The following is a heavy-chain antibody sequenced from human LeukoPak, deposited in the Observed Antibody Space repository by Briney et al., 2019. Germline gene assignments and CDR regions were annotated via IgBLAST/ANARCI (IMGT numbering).Heavy chain of an antibody. CDR3: ARRTITMIVVVITQKDYFDY. J-gene: IGHJ4*02. V-gene: IGHV4-34*12. CDR2: IINSGST. CDR1: GGSFSGYY. Sequence: SETLSLTCAVYGGSFSGYYWSWFRQPPGKGLGWIGEIINSGSTNYNPSLKSRVTISVDTSKNQFSLKLSSVTAADTAVYYCARRTITMIVVVITQKDYFDYWGQGTLVTVSS. D-gene: IGHD3-22*01.